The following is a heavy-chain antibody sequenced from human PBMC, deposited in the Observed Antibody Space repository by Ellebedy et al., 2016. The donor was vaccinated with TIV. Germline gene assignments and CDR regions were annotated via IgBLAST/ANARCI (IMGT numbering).Heavy chain of an antibody. CDR1: GFSFSSYT. CDR2: ISSRGTYI. J-gene: IGHJ6*02. Sequence: PGGSLRLSCAASGFSFSSYTMNWVRQAPGKGLEWVSSISSRGTYIYYADSVKGRLTISRDNAKNSLYLQMNSLRAEDTAVYFCARAGGALTGTGYGMDVWGQGTTVTVSS. D-gene: IGHD6-19*01. CDR3: ARAGGALTGTGYGMDV. V-gene: IGHV3-21*01.